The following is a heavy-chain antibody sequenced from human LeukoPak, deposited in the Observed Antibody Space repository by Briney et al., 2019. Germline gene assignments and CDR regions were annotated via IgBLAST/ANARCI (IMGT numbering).Heavy chain of an antibody. J-gene: IGHJ5*02. CDR3: ARQSYYDSSGYFWFDP. D-gene: IGHD3-22*01. Sequence: GESLKISCQGSGYSFTSYWIGWVRQMPGKGLEWMGIIYPGDSDTRYSPSFQGQVTISADKSISTAYLQWSSLKASDTAMYHCARQSYYDSSGYFWFDPWGQGTLVTVSS. V-gene: IGHV5-51*01. CDR2: IYPGDSDT. CDR1: GYSFTSYW.